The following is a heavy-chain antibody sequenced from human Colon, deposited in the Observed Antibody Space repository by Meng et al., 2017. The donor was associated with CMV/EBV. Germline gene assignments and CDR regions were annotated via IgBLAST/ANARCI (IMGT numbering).Heavy chain of an antibody. CDR1: GFTFDRCA. Sequence: GESLKISCAASGFTFDRCAMHWVRQAPGKGLEWVSAISESGYDTYHADSVKGRFTISRDHSKNTLYLEMNSLRAEDTAEYYCAKASCSSTTCPYRGDYYYYYIMDVWGQGTAVTVSS. D-gene: IGHD2-2*01. J-gene: IGHJ6*02. CDR3: AKASCSSTTCPYRGDYYYYYIMDV. V-gene: IGHV3-23*01. CDR2: ISESGYDT.